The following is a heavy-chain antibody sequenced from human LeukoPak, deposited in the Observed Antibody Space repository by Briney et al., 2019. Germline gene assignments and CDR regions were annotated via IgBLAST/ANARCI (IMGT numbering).Heavy chain of an antibody. J-gene: IGHJ4*02. Sequence: PGGSLRLSCAASGFNFNDYAMSWVRQAPGKGLEWVSAISESAGSTYYADSVKGRFTISRDNSRNTLYLQMNSLRAEDTAVYYCAKDTSIAAAGSSFDYWGQGTLVTVSS. D-gene: IGHD6-13*01. CDR2: ISESAGST. CDR3: AKDTSIAAAGSSFDY. CDR1: GFNFNDYA. V-gene: IGHV3-23*01.